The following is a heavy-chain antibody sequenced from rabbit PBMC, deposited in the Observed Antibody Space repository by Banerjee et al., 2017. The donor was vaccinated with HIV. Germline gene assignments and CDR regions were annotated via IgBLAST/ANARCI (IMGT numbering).Heavy chain of an antibody. Sequence: LEESGGDLVKPEGSLTLTCTASGFSFIYSYWICWVRQAPGKGLEWIACIDSGSSGFTYFASWAKGRFTISKTSSTTVTLQMTSLTAADTATYFCARDSGSSFSSYGMDLWGQGTLVTVS. CDR2: IDSGSSGFT. CDR3: ARDSGSSFSSYGMDL. CDR1: GFSFIYSYW. J-gene: IGHJ6*01. V-gene: IGHV1S45*01. D-gene: IGHD8-1*01.